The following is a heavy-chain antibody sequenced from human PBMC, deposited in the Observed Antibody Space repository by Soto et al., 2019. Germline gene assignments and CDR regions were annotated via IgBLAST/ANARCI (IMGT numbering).Heavy chain of an antibody. CDR1: GYTFTGYY. CDR2: INPNSGGT. CDR3: ASLGTWGDSGSYE. J-gene: IGHJ4*02. Sequence: QVQLVRSGAEVKKPGASGKVSCRASGYTFTGYYMTWGRQAPGQGFEWMGWINPNSGGTNYAQKFQGRVTMTRDTSISTAYMELSRLRSDDTAVYYCASLGTWGDSGSYEWGQGTLVTVSS. D-gene: IGHD1-26*01. V-gene: IGHV1-2*02.